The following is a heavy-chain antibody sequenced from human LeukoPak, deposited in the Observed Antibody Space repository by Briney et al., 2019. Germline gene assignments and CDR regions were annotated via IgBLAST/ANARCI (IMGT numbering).Heavy chain of an antibody. D-gene: IGHD6-19*01. J-gene: IGHJ4*02. CDR2: IRYDGSNK. V-gene: IGHV3-30*02. CDR1: GFTFSSYA. Sequence: PGGSLRLSCAASGFTFSSYAMHWVRQAPGKGLEWVAFIRYDGSNKYYADSVKGRFTISRDNSKNTLYLQMNSLRAEDTAVYYCAKVAGSYTSYWSQFDNWGQGTLVTVSS. CDR3: AKVAGSYTSYWSQFDN.